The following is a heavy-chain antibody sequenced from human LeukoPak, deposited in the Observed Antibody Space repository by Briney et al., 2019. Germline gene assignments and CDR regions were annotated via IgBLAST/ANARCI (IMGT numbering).Heavy chain of an antibody. J-gene: IGHJ4*02. CDR1: GFTFSYFA. CDR2: ISYSGGST. D-gene: IGHD6-13*01. CDR3: AKDWALRAAGSFDY. Sequence: GGSLRLSCAASGFTFSYFAMTWVRQAPGKGLEWVSTISYSGGSTYYADSVKGRFTISRVNSKNTLYLQMNNLRAEDTAVYYCAKDWALRAAGSFDYWGQGTLVTVSS. V-gene: IGHV3-23*01.